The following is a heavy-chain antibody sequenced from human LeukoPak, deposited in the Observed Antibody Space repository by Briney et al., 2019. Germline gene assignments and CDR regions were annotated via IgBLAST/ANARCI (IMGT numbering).Heavy chain of an antibody. J-gene: IGHJ4*02. CDR3: ARAGYGDSDFDY. CDR1: GDSISSDY. V-gene: IGHV4-59*01. Sequence: PSETLSLTCAVSGDSISSDYWSWVRQPPGKGLEWIGYIYYTGSTNYNPSLKSRVTISVDTSKNQFPLKLSSVTAADTAVYYCARAGYGDSDFDYWGQGTLVTVSS. D-gene: IGHD4-17*01. CDR2: IYYTGST.